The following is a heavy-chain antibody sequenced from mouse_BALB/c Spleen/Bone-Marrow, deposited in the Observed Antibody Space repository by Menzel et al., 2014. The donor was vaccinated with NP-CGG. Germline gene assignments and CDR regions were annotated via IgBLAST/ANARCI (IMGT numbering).Heavy chain of an antibody. D-gene: IGHD2-10*01. Sequence: VQLVESGAELVRPGTSVKVSCKASGYAFTNYLIEWVKQRPGQGLEWIGVINPGSGGTNYNEKFKGKATLTADKSSSTAYMQLSSLTSDGSAVYFCARGAYYGNYFDYWGQGTTLTVSS. V-gene: IGHV1-54*01. CDR1: GYAFTNYL. CDR2: INPGSGGT. CDR3: ARGAYYGNYFDY. J-gene: IGHJ2*01.